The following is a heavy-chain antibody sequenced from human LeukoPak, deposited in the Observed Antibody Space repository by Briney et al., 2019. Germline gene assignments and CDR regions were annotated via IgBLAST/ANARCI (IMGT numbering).Heavy chain of an antibody. J-gene: IGHJ4*02. V-gene: IGHV4-34*01. CDR3: ASRRNSSGWYYFDY. Sequence: PSETLSLTCAVYGGSFSGYYWSWIRQPPGKGLEWIGEINHSGSTNYNPSLKSRVTISVDTFKNQFSLKLSSVTAADTAVYYCASRRNSSGWYYFDYWGQGTLVTVSS. CDR2: INHSGST. CDR1: GGSFSGYY. D-gene: IGHD6-19*01.